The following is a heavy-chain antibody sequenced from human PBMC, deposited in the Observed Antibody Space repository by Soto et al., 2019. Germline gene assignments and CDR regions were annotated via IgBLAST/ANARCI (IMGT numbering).Heavy chain of an antibody. V-gene: IGHV1-69*01. D-gene: IGHD6-19*01. J-gene: IGHJ6*02. CDR2: IIPIFGTA. CDR3: ARGGVGWGYYGMDV. CDR1: GGTFSSYA. Sequence: QVQLVQSGAEVKKPGSSVKVSCKASGGTFSSYAISWVRQAPGQGLEWMGGIIPIFGTANYAQKFQGRVTITADESTSTAYMELSSVRSEDTAVYYCARGGVGWGYYGMDVWGQGTTVTVSS.